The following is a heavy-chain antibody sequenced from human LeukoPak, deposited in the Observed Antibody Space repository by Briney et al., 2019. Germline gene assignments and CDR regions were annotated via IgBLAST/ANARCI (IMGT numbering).Heavy chain of an antibody. CDR2: MYYTGST. V-gene: IGHV4-59*01. CDR3: ARGEYDSGSKYDY. CDR1: GSSISGYY. D-gene: IGHD3-10*01. Sequence: SETLSLTCSVSGSSISGYYWSWIRQPPGKGLEWIGYMYYTGSTNYNPSLKSRATISVDTSKNQVSLKLSSVTAADTAVYYCARGEYDSGSKYDYWGQGTLATVST. J-gene: IGHJ4*02.